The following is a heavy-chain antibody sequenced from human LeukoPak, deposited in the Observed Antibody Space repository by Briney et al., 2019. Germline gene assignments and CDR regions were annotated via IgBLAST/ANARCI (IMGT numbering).Heavy chain of an antibody. J-gene: IGHJ3*02. V-gene: IGHV1-2*02. CDR3: AREEAYDILTNDAFDI. CDR2: INPNSGGT. Sequence: ASVKVSCKASGYTFNGYYKHWVRQAPGQGLEWMGWINPNSGGTNYAQKFQGRVTMTRDTSISTAYMELSRLRSDDTAVYYCAREEAYDILTNDAFDIWGQGTMVTVSS. CDR1: GYTFNGYY. D-gene: IGHD3-9*01.